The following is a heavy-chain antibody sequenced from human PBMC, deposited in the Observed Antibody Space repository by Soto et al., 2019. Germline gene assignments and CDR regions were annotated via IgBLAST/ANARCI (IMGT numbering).Heavy chain of an antibody. V-gene: IGHV1-69*13. CDR3: ARVRVAATRYYYYYYGMDV. D-gene: IGHD2-15*01. CDR1: GGTFSSYA. Sequence: SVKVSCKASGGTFSSYAISWVRQAPGQGLEWMGGIIPIFGTANYAQKFQGRVTITADESTSTAYMELSSLRSEDTAVYYCARVRVAATRYYYYYYGMDVWGQGTTVTVSS. J-gene: IGHJ6*02. CDR2: IIPIFGTA.